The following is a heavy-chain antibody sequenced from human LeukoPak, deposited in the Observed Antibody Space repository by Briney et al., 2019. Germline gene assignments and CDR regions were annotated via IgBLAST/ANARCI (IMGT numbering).Heavy chain of an antibody. D-gene: IGHD3-22*01. V-gene: IGHV1-8*03. Sequence: ASVKVSCKASGYTFTRYDINWVRQATGQGLEWMGWMNPKSGNTGHAQKFQGRVTITADESTSTAYMELSSLRSEDTAVYYCARKGGYYDSSGRNNWFDPWGQGTLVTVSS. CDR3: ARKGGYYDSSGRNNWFDP. J-gene: IGHJ5*02. CDR2: MNPKSGNT. CDR1: GYTFTRYD.